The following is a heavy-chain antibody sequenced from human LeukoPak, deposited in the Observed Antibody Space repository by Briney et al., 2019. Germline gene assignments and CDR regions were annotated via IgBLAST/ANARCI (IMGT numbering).Heavy chain of an antibody. J-gene: IGHJ5*02. CDR1: GFTFSSYA. Sequence: GGSLRLSCAASGFTFSSYAMSWVRQAPGKGLEWVSAISGSGGSTYYADSVKGRFPISRDNSKNTLYLQMNSLRAEDTAVYYCAKGTYYDFWSGYFNWFDPWGQGTLVTVSS. CDR2: ISGSGGST. D-gene: IGHD3-3*01. V-gene: IGHV3-23*01. CDR3: AKGTYYDFWSGYFNWFDP.